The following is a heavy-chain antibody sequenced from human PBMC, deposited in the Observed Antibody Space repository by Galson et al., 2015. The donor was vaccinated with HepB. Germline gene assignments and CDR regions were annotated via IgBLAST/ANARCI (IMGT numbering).Heavy chain of an antibody. CDR1: GFSFTRYT. CDR3: AKDGIMVANNPYHFHY. D-gene: IGHD2-15*01. J-gene: IGHJ4*02. V-gene: IGHV3-23*01. CDR2: ITSSGGNS. Sequence: SLRLSCAASGFSFTRYTMTWVHQAPGKGLEWVSSITSSGGNSHYTDSVKGRFTVSRDNSKNTLLLQLNSLRAEDTAMYFCAKDGIMVANNPYHFHYWGQGTLVTVSS.